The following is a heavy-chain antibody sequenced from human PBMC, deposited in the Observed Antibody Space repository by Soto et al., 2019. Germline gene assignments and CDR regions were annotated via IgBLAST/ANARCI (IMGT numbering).Heavy chain of an antibody. D-gene: IGHD6-6*01. CDR2: ISYSGST. CDR3: ATATSIAAPHRYYGIDV. V-gene: IGHV4-30-4*01. Sequence: SETLSLTCTLSGGSVSSGDYYWSWFRQPPGKGLEWLGYISYSGSTYYNPSLKSRVTISVDTSRNQFSLKLSSVTAADTAVYYCATATSIAAPHRYYGIDVWGQGTRVTVSS. J-gene: IGHJ6*01. CDR1: GGSVSSGDYY.